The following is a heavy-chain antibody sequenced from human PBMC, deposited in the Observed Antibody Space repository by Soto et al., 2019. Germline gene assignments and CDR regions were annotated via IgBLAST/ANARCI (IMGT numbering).Heavy chain of an antibody. D-gene: IGHD3-16*01. CDR1: GFTFSNYG. CDR3: ARGGDDWANPLTYFDY. J-gene: IGHJ4*02. CDR2: VSPSGDVT. V-gene: IGHV3-23*01. Sequence: GGSLRLSCAASGFTFSNYGFSWVRRAPGKGLEWVSAVSPSGDVTEYADSVRGRFTISRDNSKNTVFMQMNSLRAEDTAVYYCARGGDDWANPLTYFDYWGQGTLVTSPQ.